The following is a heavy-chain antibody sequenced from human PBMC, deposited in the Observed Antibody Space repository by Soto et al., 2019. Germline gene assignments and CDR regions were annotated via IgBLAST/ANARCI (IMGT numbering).Heavy chain of an antibody. D-gene: IGHD1-26*01. CDR2: IVVGSGNT. CDR3: AADPDMAGANYYYYGMDV. Sequence: SVKVSCKASGFTFTSSAVQWVRQARGQRLEWIGWIVVGSGNTNYAQKFQERVTITRDMSTSTAYMELSSLRSEDTAVYYCAADPDMAGANYYYYGMDVWGQGTTVTVSS. J-gene: IGHJ6*02. V-gene: IGHV1-58*01. CDR1: GFTFTSSA.